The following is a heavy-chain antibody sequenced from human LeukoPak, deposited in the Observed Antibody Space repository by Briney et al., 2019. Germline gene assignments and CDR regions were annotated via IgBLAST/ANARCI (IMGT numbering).Heavy chain of an antibody. CDR3: AKGGRTGKSISMIRGVRNYYYYMDV. CDR2: ISGNGDRT. D-gene: IGHD3-10*01. Sequence: GGSLRLSCAASGSTFSSYGMSWVRQAPGKGLEWVSAISGNGDRTYYADSVKGRFSISRDNSKNTLYLQMDSLRAEDTAVYYCAKGGRTGKSISMIRGVRNYYYYMDVWGKGTTVTISS. V-gene: IGHV3-23*01. CDR1: GSTFSSYG. J-gene: IGHJ6*03.